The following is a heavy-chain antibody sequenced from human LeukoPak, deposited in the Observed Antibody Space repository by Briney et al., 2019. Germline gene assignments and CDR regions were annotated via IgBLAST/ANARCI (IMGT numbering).Heavy chain of an antibody. CDR1: GFTFDDYA. D-gene: IGHD3-10*01. CDR2: ISWNSGSI. Sequence: GGSLRLSCAASGFTFDDYAMHWVRQAPGKGLEWVSGISWNSGSIGYADSVKGRLTISRDNAKNSLYLQMNSLRAEDTALYYCAKLVSDYYGSGSPSDYWGQGTLVTVSS. CDR3: AKLVSDYYGSGSPSDY. V-gene: IGHV3-9*01. J-gene: IGHJ4*02.